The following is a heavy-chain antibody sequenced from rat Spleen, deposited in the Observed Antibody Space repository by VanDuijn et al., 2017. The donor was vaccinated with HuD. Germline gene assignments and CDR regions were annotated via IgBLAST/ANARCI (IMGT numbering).Heavy chain of an antibody. CDR2: IIYDGSST. Sequence: EVQLVESGGGLVQPGRSLTLSCATSGFTFSDYAMAWVRQAPKKGMEWVATIIYDGSSTYYRDSVKGRFTISRDNAKSSLNLEMDSLRSEETATYFCVRYSGKYYGYNFLNYWGQGVMVTVSS. J-gene: IGHJ2*01. CDR1: GFTFSDYA. CDR3: VRYSGKYYGYNFLNY. D-gene: IGHD1-9*01. V-gene: IGHV5-17*01.